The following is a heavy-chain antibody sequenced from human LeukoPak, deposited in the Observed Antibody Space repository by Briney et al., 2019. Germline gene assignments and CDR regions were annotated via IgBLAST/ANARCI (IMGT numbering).Heavy chain of an antibody. Sequence: KPGGCLRLSCAASGFTFSSYSMNWVRQAPGKGLEWVSSISSSSSYIYYADSVKGRFTISRDNAKNSLYLQMNSLRAEDTAVYYCARDELGYCSSTSCPRNYGMDVWGKGTTVTVSS. D-gene: IGHD2-2*03. CDR1: GFTFSSYS. J-gene: IGHJ6*04. V-gene: IGHV3-21*01. CDR3: ARDELGYCSSTSCPRNYGMDV. CDR2: ISSSSSYI.